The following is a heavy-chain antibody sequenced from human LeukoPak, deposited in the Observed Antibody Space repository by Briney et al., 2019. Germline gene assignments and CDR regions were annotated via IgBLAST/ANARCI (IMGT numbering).Heavy chain of an antibody. CDR2: IYYSGST. D-gene: IGHD5-18*01. CDR3: ARVQRGYRHFDY. V-gene: IGHV4-39*01. CDR1: GGSISSSSYY. J-gene: IGHJ4*02. Sequence: SETLSLTCTDSGGSISSSSYYWGWIRQPPGKGLEWIGSIYYSGSTYYNPSLKSRVTISVDTSKNQFSLKLSSVTAADTAVYYCARVQRGYRHFDYWGQGTLVTVSS.